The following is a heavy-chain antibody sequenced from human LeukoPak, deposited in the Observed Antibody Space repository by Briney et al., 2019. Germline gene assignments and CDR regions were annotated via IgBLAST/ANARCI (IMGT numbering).Heavy chain of an antibody. J-gene: IGHJ4*02. CDR1: GYRFTSYG. V-gene: IGHV1-18*01. Sequence: GAPVKVSCKASGYRFTSYGISWVRQAPGQGLEWMGWISAYNGNTNYAQKLQGRATMTTDTSTSTAYMELRSLRSDDTAVYYCARGGDGDILTGLVFDYWGQGTLVTVSS. CDR3: ARGGDGDILTGLVFDY. CDR2: ISAYNGNT. D-gene: IGHD3-9*01.